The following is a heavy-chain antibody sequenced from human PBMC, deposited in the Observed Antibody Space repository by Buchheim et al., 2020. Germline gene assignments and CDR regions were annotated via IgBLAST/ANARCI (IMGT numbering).Heavy chain of an antibody. CDR1: GYTFTSYG. J-gene: IGHJ6*02. CDR2: INTNTGNP. CDR3: SRDWYSGSRGNSYYGMDV. V-gene: IGHV7-4-1*02. D-gene: IGHD1-26*01. Sequence: QVQLVQSGSELKKPGASVKISCKASGYTFTSYGVDWVRQAPGQGLEWMGWINTNTGNPTYAQGFTGRFVFSLDTSVSTAYLQISSLKTEDTAVYYCSRDWYSGSRGNSYYGMDVWGQGTTGTVSS.